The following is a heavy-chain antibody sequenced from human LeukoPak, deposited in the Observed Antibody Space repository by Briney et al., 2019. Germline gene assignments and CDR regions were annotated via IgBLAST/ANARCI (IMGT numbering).Heavy chain of an antibody. D-gene: IGHD3-10*01. J-gene: IGHJ6*02. CDR1: GCSISSYY. Sequence: PSETLSLTCTVSGCSISSYYWSWIRQPPGKGLEWIGYIYYSGSTNYNPSLKSRVTISVDTSKNQFSLKLSSVTAADTAVYYCARLYGSGSYYAISYGMDVWGQGTTVTVSS. V-gene: IGHV4-59*08. CDR2: IYYSGST. CDR3: ARLYGSGSYYAISYGMDV.